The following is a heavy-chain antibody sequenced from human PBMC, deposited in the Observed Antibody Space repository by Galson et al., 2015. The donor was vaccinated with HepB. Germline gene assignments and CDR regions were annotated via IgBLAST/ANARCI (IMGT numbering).Heavy chain of an antibody. D-gene: IGHD5-18*01. J-gene: IGHJ3*01. CDR2: ISGSAYST. Sequence: RLAPGKGLEWISSISGSAYSTYYADSVKGRFFISRDNSKNTLYLHMNSLRAEDTALYYCAKFTASYGPSDAFDVWGQGTMVTVSS. CDR3: AKFTASYGPSDAFDV. V-gene: IGHV3-23*01.